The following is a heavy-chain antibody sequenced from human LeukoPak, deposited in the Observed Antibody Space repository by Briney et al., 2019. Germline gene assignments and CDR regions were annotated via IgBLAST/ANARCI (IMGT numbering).Heavy chain of an antibody. CDR2: IRSDGSNK. CDR1: GFTFNNYD. D-gene: IGHD1-14*01. CDR3: ANTAGYKVY. Sequence: GGSLRLSCAASGFTFNNYDMHWVRQAPGKGLEWVTFIRSDGSNKYYADSVKGRFTISRDNSKNTMYLQMNSLRAEDTAVYYCANTAGYKVYWGQGTLVTVSS. J-gene: IGHJ4*02. V-gene: IGHV3-30*02.